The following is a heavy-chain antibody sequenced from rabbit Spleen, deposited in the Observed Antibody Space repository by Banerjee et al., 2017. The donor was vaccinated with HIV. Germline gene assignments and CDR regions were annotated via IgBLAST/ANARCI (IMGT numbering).Heavy chain of an antibody. CDR1: GFALNTYG. CDR3: VRGASSSGYYSL. J-gene: IGHJ4*01. CDR2: IDPVFGVT. V-gene: IGHV1S47*01. Sequence: QEQLVESGGGLVQPGGSLKLSCKASGFALNTYGVSWVRQAPGKGLEWIGYIDPVFGVTYYATWVNGRFTISSQNAQNTLYLQLNSLTVADTATYFCVRGASSSGYYSLWGPGTLVTV. D-gene: IGHD1-1*01.